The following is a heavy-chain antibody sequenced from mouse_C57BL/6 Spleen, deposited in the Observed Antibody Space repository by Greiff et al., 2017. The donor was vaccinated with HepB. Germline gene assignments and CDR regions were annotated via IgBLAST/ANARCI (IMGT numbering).Heavy chain of an antibody. CDR3: TGWFDY. D-gene: IGHD3-3*01. CDR2: IDPETGGT. J-gene: IGHJ2*01. CDR1: GYTFTDYE. V-gene: IGHV1-15*01. Sequence: VQGVESGAELVRPGASVTLSCKASGYTFTDYEMHWVKQTPVHGLEWIGAIDPETGGTAYNQKFKGKAILTADKSSSTAYMELRSLTSEDSAVYYCTGWFDYWGQGTTLTVSS.